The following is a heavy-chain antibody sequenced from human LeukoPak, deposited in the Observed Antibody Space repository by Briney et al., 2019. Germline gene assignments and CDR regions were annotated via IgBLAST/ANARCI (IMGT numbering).Heavy chain of an antibody. CDR3: ARAGTEDAFDI. J-gene: IGHJ3*02. V-gene: IGHV1-18*01. Sequence: ASVKVSCKASGYTFTNYGVSWVRQAPGQGLEWMGWISGYNGHTKYAQKLQGRVTVTTDTSTSTAYMELRSLTSDDTAVYYCARAGTEDAFDIWGQGTMVTVSS. D-gene: IGHD1-1*01. CDR1: GYTFTNYG. CDR2: ISGYNGHT.